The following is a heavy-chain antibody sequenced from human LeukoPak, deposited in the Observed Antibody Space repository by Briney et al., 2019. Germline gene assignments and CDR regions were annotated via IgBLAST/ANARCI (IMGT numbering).Heavy chain of an antibody. CDR1: GGSISSGGYY. Sequence: SETLSLTCTVPGGSISSGGYYWSWIRQHPGKGLEWIGYIYYSGSTYYNPSLKSRVTISVDTSKNQFSLKLSSVTAADTAVYYCARVMSGVGYSYGLYFDYWGQGTLVTVSS. CDR2: IYYSGST. D-gene: IGHD5-18*01. J-gene: IGHJ4*02. CDR3: ARVMSGVGYSYGLYFDY. V-gene: IGHV4-31*03.